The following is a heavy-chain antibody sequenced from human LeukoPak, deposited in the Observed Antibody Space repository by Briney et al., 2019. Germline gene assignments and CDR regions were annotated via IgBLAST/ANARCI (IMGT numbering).Heavy chain of an antibody. V-gene: IGHV3-48*03. CDR1: GFTFSSYE. D-gene: IGHD3-10*01. CDR3: ARDKARFAFGEDLDDAFDI. J-gene: IGHJ3*02. CDR2: ISSSGSTI. Sequence: GGSLRLSCAASGFTFSSYEMNWVRQAPGKGLEWVSYISSSGSTIYYADSVKGRFTISRDNAKNSLYLQMNSLRAEDTAVYYCARDKARFAFGEDLDDAFDIWGQGTMVTVSS.